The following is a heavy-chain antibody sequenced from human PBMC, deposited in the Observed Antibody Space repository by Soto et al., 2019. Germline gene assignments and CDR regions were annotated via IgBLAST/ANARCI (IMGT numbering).Heavy chain of an antibody. CDR3: ARGSGWYIDYYYTMDV. V-gene: IGHV4-34*01. CDR2: INHSGSA. Sequence: SETLSLTCAVYGGTFTGYYWSWVRQSPGKGLEWIGEINHSGSANYNPSLQSRVALSIDASKSQFSLKLTSVTAADTAVYYCARGSGWYIDYYYTMDVWGQGTTVTVSS. J-gene: IGHJ6*02. D-gene: IGHD6-19*01. CDR1: GGTFTGYY.